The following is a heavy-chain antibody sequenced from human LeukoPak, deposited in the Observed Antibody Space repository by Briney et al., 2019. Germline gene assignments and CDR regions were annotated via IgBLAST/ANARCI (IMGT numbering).Heavy chain of an antibody. D-gene: IGHD2-21*01. V-gene: IGHV3-48*02. CDR2: ISSSSNII. CDR1: GFTFRGYA. CDR3: VRDRAYSFDY. J-gene: IGHJ4*02. Sequence: GGSLRLSCAASGFTFRGYALNWVRQAPGKGLEWVSHIYISSSSNIISYADSVKGRFTISRDNAQNSLYLQMNGLRDEDTAVYYCVRDRAYSFDYWGQGILVTVSS.